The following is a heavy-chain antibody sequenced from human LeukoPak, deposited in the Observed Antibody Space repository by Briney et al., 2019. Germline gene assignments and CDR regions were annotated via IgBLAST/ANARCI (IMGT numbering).Heavy chain of an antibody. CDR3: ARPETYYDFWSGYYTVMGYFDY. J-gene: IGHJ4*02. CDR1: GFIFSNYW. CDR2: IKQDGSEK. V-gene: IGHV3-7*01. Sequence: GGSLRLSCAASGFIFSNYWMTWVRQAPGKGLDWVANIKQDGSEKYYVDSVKGRFTISRDNAKNSLYLQMNSLRAEDTAVYYCARPETYYDFWSGYYTVMGYFDYWGQGTLVTVSS. D-gene: IGHD3-3*01.